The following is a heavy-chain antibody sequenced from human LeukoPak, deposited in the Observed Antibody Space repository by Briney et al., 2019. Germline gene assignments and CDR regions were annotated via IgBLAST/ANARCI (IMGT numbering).Heavy chain of an antibody. V-gene: IGHV3-23*01. CDR2: VSGGGGTT. D-gene: IGHD3-10*01. Sequence: GGSLRLSCAGSGFIFSSYAMTWVRQAPGKGLEWVSTVSGGGGTTYYADSGKGRFTISRDNLKKTVFLQMNSLRAEDTAIYYCAAHHYYAAGSTLFHFYMDVWGKGATVTVSS. J-gene: IGHJ6*03. CDR3: AAHHYYAAGSTLFHFYMDV. CDR1: GFIFSSYA.